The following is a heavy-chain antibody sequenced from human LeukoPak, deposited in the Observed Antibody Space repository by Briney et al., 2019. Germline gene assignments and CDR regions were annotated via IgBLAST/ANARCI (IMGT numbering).Heavy chain of an antibody. CDR3: ARDPGFPTRDWFDP. J-gene: IGHJ5*02. CDR2: IYYSGST. D-gene: IGHD3-10*01. Sequence: ASETLSLTCTVSGGSISSGGYYWSWIRQHPGKGLEWIGYIYYSGSTYYNPSLKSRVTISVDTSKNQFSLKLRSVTAADTAVYYCARDPGFPTRDWFDPWGQGTLVTVSS. CDR1: GGSISSGGYY. V-gene: IGHV4-31*03.